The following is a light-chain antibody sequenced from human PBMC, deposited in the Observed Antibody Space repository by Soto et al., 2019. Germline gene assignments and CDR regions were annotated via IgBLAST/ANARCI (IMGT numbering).Light chain of an antibody. J-gene: IGKJ2*01. CDR2: LGS. CDR3: MQALEPPFT. CDR1: QSLLHSNGYNY. V-gene: IGKV2-28*01. Sequence: DIVMTQSPLSLPVTPGEPASISCRSSQSLLHSNGYNYLDWFLQKPGQPPQLLIYLGSNRASGVPDRFSARGSGTDFTLKISKVEAEDVGVYHCMQALEPPFTFGKGTKLEIK.